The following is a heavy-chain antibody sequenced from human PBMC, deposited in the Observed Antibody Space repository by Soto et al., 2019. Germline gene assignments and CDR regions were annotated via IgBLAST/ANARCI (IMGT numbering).Heavy chain of an antibody. V-gene: IGHV3-21*01. CDR1: GFTFSSYS. D-gene: IGHD3-22*01. Sequence: EVQLVESGGGLVKPGGSLRLSCAASGFTFSSYSMNWVRQAPGKGLEWVSSISSSSSYIYYADSVKGRFTISRDNAKNSLYLQMNSLRAEDTAVYYCARDYYDSSGYITPLAYWGQGTLVTVSS. CDR3: ARDYYDSSGYITPLAY. CDR2: ISSSSSYI. J-gene: IGHJ4*02.